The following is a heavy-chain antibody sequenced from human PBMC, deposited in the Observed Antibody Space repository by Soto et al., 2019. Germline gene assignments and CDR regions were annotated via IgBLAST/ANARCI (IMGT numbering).Heavy chain of an antibody. Sequence: GESLKISCKGSGYSFTSYWIGWVRQMPGKGLEWMGIIYPGDSDTRYSPSFQGQVTISADKSISTAYLQWSSLKASDTAMYYCARQRYRGGWYSDVFDIWGQGTMVTVSS. V-gene: IGHV5-51*01. CDR1: GYSFTSYW. CDR2: IYPGDSDT. J-gene: IGHJ3*02. D-gene: IGHD6-19*01. CDR3: ARQRYRGGWYSDVFDI.